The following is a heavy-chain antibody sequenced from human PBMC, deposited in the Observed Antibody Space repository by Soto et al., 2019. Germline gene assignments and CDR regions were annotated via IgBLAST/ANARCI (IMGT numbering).Heavy chain of an antibody. V-gene: IGHV1-18*04. CDR2: ISANNGNT. J-gene: IGHJ4*02. CDR3: ARGANLGELSSFDY. D-gene: IGHD3-16*02. Sequence: ASVKVSCKASGYTFTGYYMHWVRQAPGQGLEWMGWISANNGNTNYAQKLQGRVTMTRDTSTSTAYMELRSLRSDDTAVYYCARGANLGELSSFDYWGQRTLVTVSS. CDR1: GYTFTGYY.